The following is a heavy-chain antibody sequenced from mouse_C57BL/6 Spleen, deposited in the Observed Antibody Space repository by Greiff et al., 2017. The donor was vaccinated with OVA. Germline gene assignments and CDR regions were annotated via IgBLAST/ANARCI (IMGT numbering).Heavy chain of an antibody. CDR3: TRGTVVDPWFAY. D-gene: IGHD1-1*01. CDR1: GFTFSSYA. J-gene: IGHJ3*01. CDR2: ISSGGDYI. V-gene: IGHV5-9-1*02. Sequence: EVKVVESGEGLVKPGGSLKLSCAASGFTFSSYAMSWVRQTPEKRLEWVAYISSGGDYIYYADTVKGRFTISRDNARNTLYLQMSSLKSEDTAMYYCTRGTVVDPWFAYWGQGTLVTVSA.